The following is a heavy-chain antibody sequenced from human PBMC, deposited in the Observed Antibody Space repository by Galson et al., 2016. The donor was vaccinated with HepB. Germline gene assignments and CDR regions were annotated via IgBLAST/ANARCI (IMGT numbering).Heavy chain of an antibody. D-gene: IGHD3-10*01. V-gene: IGHV3-23*01. J-gene: IGHJ4*02. CDR1: GFTFSNYA. Sequence: SLRLSCAASGFTFSNYAMSWVRQAPGKGLEWVSAISSSGGSTYYADSVQGRFTIARDNSENTLYLQMHSLRAEDTAVYYCARDEDDPSYTIDFWGQGTLVSVSS. CDR2: ISSSGGST. CDR3: ARDEDDPSYTIDF.